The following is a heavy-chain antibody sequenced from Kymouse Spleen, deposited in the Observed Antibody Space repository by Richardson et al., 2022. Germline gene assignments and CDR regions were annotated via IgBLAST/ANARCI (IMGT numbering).Heavy chain of an antibody. CDR1: GGSFSGYY. J-gene: IGHJ2*01. D-gene: IGHD1-7*01. CDR3: ARGRGITGTTDFDL. V-gene: IGHV4-34*01. CDR2: INHSGST. Sequence: QVQLQQWGAGLLKPSETLSLTCAVYGGSFSGYYWSWIRQPPGKGLEWIGEINHSGSTNYNPSLKSRVTISVDTSKNQFSLKLSSVTAADTAVYYCARGRGITGTTDFDLWGRGTLVTVSS.